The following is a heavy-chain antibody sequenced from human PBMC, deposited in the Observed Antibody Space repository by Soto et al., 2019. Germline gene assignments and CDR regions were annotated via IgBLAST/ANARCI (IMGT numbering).Heavy chain of an antibody. V-gene: IGHV1-18*01. D-gene: IGHD3-10*01. J-gene: IGHJ6*03. CDR3: ARKGYVTMVRGAPPDYYYYYYMDV. CDR2: ISAYNGNT. CDR1: GYTFTSYG. Sequence: ASVKVSCKASGYTFTSYGISWVRQAPGQGLEWMGWISAYNGNTNYAQKLQGRVTMTTDTSTSTAYMELRSLRSDDTAVYYCARKGYVTMVRGAPPDYYYYYYMDVWGKGTTVTVSS.